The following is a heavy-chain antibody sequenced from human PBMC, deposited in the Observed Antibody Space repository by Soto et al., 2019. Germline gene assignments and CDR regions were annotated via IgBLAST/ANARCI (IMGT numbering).Heavy chain of an antibody. J-gene: IGHJ4*02. CDR1: GFTFSSYG. CDR2: IWYDGSNK. V-gene: IGHV3-33*01. CDR3: ARDTGDSSGWSYD. Sequence: QVQLVESGGGVVQPGRSLRLSCAASGFTFSSYGMHWVRQAPGKGLEWVAVIWYDGSNKYYADSVKGRFTISRDNSKKTLYLQMNSPRAADTAVYYCARDTGDSSGWSYDWGQGTLVTVSS. D-gene: IGHD6-19*01.